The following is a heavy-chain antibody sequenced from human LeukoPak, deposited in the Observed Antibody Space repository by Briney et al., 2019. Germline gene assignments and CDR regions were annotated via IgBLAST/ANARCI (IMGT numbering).Heavy chain of an antibody. V-gene: IGHV3-23*01. J-gene: IGHJ6*03. CDR1: GFTFSSYA. Sequence: GGSPRLSCAASGFTFSSYAMSWVRQAPGKGLAWVSAISGSAGSTYYADSVKGRFTISRDNSRNTLYLQMNSLRVEDTAVYYCVRGGDFWSGYSRGYYMDVWGKGTTVTVSS. D-gene: IGHD3-3*01. CDR3: VRGGDFWSGYSRGYYMDV. CDR2: ISGSAGST.